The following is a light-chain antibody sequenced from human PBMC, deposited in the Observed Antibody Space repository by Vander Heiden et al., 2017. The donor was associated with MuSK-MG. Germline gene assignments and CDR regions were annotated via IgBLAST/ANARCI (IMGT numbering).Light chain of an antibody. Sequence: VMTQYTDSLTVSMGERATHVYKSSECLLYSHNNNSYLVWYQQKPGQPPKLLISSASTRETGVPYRFSGSGSGTDFTLTISSLQPEDFGIYYCQQSYTSPWTFGHGTRVEIK. J-gene: IGKJ1*01. CDR1: ECLLYSHNNNSY. V-gene: IGKV4-1*01. CDR3: QQSYTSPWT. CDR2: SAS.